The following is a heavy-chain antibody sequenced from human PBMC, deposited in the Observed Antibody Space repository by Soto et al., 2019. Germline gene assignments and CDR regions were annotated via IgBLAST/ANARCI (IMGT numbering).Heavy chain of an antibody. CDR2: INAGNGNT. CDR1: GYTFTSYG. CDR3: ARDSPRVMVAGTGWFDP. V-gene: IGHV1-3*01. Sequence: ASVKVSCKASGYTFTSYGVHWVRQAPGQSLEWMGWINAGNGNTKYSQNSQGRISITRDTSASTVYMEMSSLRPEDTAVYYCARDSPRVMVAGTGWFDPWGQGTPVTVSS. J-gene: IGHJ5*02. D-gene: IGHD2-15*01.